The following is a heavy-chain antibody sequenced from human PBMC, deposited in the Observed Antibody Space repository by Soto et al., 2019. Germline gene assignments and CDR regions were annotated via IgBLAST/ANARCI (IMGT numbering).Heavy chain of an antibody. CDR2: IYGGGSA. Sequence: EVQLVESGGGLIQPGGSLRLSCAASGFTVSSNYMTWVRQAPGKGLEWVSIIYGGGSASYADSVRGRFTISGDNSKNTLYLQMNSLRVEDTAVYYCASDPGYGGNSYWYFDLWGRGTQVTVSS. J-gene: IGHJ2*01. D-gene: IGHD2-21*02. CDR1: GFTVSSNY. CDR3: ASDPGYGGNSYWYFDL. V-gene: IGHV3-53*01.